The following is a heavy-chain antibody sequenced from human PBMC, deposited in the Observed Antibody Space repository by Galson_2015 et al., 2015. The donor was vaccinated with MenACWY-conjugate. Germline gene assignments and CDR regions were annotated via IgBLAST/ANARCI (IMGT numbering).Heavy chain of an antibody. CDR3: ARDGGIYSVSYWVDY. CDR1: GFTFSSYS. V-gene: IGHV3-48*02. D-gene: IGHD1-26*01. J-gene: IGHJ4*03. Sequence: SLRLSCAASGFTFSSYSMNWVRQAPGKGLEWVSYISSSSSTIFYSGSVKGRFTISGDNAKNSLYLQMNSLRDEDTAVYYCARDGGIYSVSYWVDYWGQGTTVTVSS. CDR2: ISSSSSTI.